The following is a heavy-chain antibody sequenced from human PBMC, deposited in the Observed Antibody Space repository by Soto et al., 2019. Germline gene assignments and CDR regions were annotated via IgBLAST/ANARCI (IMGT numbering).Heavy chain of an antibody. J-gene: IGHJ6*02. CDR3: VKDRRTEAYGMEV. V-gene: IGHV3-30*18. CDR2: ISHDGTRI. D-gene: IGHD2-21*01. CDR1: GFTFSSYG. Sequence: QVQLVESGGGVVQPGRSLRLSCAASGFTFSSYGVHWVRQAPSRGLEWVAVISHDGTRIHYGDSVKGRFTISRDNSQNTLYLQMNSLRDEDTAVYFCVKDRRTEAYGMEVWGQGNTVTVSS.